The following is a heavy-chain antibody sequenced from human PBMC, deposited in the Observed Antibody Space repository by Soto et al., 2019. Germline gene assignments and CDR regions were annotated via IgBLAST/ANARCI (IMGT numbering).Heavy chain of an antibody. CDR3: ARVGSSSWSPYYYYMDV. CDR1: GFTFSDFY. D-gene: IGHD6-13*01. CDR2: ISSRRTTI. Sequence: QVQLVESGGGLVKPGGSLRLSCAASGFTFSDFYMSWIRQAPGKGLEWPSYISSRRTTIYYADSVKGRFTISRDNAKNSLYLQMNSLRADDSAVYYCARVGSSSWSPYYYYMDVWGKGTTVTVSS. J-gene: IGHJ6*03. V-gene: IGHV3-11*01.